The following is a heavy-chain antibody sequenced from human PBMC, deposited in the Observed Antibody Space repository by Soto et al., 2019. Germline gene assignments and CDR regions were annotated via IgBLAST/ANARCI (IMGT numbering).Heavy chain of an antibody. CDR3: ARGEAAKPAEDS. J-gene: IGHJ4*02. CDR1: GGSISSYY. D-gene: IGHD1-26*01. Sequence: PSETLSLTCTVSGGSISSYYWSWIRQPAGKGLEGIGRSYTSGSTNYNPSLKSRVTMSVDTSKNQFSLDLSSVTAAGTAVYHCARGEAAKPAEDSWGQGTLVPVSS. V-gene: IGHV4-4*07. CDR2: SYTSGST.